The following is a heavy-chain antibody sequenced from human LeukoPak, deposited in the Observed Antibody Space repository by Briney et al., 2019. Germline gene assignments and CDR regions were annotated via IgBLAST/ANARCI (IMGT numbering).Heavy chain of an antibody. CDR3: ARDSRVVRGVISSSLIWYFDL. CDR2: IIPIFGTA. V-gene: IGHV1-69*05. J-gene: IGHJ2*01. Sequence: APVKVSCKASGGTFSSYAISWVRQAPGQGLEWMGRIIPIFGTANYAQKLQGRVTMTTDTSTSTAYMELRSLRSDDTAVYYCARDSRVVRGVISSSLIWYFDLWGRGTLVTVSS. CDR1: GGTFSSYA. D-gene: IGHD3-10*01.